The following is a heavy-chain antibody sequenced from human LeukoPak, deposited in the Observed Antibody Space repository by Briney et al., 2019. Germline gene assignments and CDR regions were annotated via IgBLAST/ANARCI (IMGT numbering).Heavy chain of an antibody. Sequence: PGGSLRLSCAASGFTFSSYRMSWVRQAPGEGLEWVANIKQDGSEKYYVDSVKGRFTISRDNAKNSLYLQLNSLRAEDTAVYYCARDPHEWWSNPYAFDIWGQGTMVTVSS. J-gene: IGHJ3*02. D-gene: IGHD2-15*01. CDR2: IKQDGSEK. V-gene: IGHV3-7*01. CDR3: ARDPHEWWSNPYAFDI. CDR1: GFTFSSYR.